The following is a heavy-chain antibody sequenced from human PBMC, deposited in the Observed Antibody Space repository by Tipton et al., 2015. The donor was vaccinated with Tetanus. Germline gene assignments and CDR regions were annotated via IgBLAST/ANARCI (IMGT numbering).Heavy chain of an antibody. CDR2: IQHSGST. CDR3: ARLTYTRYFDL. D-gene: IGHD4-11*01. CDR1: GGSISSGNYY. V-gene: IGHV4-39*01. Sequence: GLVKPSETLSLTCSVSGGSISSGNYYWGWVRQSPGKGLEWIGTIQHSGSTYYKPSLKSRVTFSVDTSKHQFSLILSFVTAADTAVYYCARLTYTRYFDLWGQGTLVTVSS. J-gene: IGHJ4*02.